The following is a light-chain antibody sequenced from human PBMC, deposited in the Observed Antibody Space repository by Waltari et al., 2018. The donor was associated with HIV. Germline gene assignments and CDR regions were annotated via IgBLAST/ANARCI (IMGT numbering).Light chain of an antibody. V-gene: IGLV2-8*01. J-gene: IGLJ2*01. CDR1: SSDVGGYNY. CDR3: SSYAGSNNFGV. Sequence: QSALTQPPSASGSPGPSVTISCTGTSSDVGGYNYVSWYHQHPGKAPKLMIYEVSKRPSGVPDRCSGSKSGNTASLTVSGLQAEDEADYYCSSYAGSNNFGVFGGGTKLTVL. CDR2: EVS.